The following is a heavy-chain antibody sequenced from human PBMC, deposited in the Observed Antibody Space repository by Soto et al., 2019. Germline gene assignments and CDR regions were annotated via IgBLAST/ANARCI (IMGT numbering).Heavy chain of an antibody. CDR2: MNPNCGNT. CDR3: ARANRYSSSSLGY. D-gene: IGHD6-6*01. V-gene: IGHV1-8*01. Sequence: GASVKVSCKASGYTFTSYDINWVRQATGQGLEWMGWMNPNCGNTGYAQKFQGRVTMTRNTSISTAYMELSSLRSEDTAVYYCARANRYSSSSLGYWGQGTLVTVSS. CDR1: GYTFTSYD. J-gene: IGHJ4*02.